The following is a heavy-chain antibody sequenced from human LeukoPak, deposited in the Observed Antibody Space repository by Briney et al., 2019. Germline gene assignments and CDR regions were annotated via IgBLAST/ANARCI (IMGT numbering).Heavy chain of an antibody. V-gene: IGHV4-59*12. J-gene: IGHJ4*02. CDR3: AREGAVVSGSFDY. Sequence: SETLSLTCTVSGGSISSYYWSWIRQPPGKGLEWIGYIYYSGSTNYNPSLKSRVTMSVDTSKNQFSLKLSSVTAADTAVYYCAREGAVVSGSFDYWGQGTLVTVSS. CDR2: IYYSGST. D-gene: IGHD1-26*01. CDR1: GGSISSYY.